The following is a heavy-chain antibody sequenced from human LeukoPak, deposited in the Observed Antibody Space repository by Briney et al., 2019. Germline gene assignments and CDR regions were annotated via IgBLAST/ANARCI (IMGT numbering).Heavy chain of an antibody. CDR1: GFTFSSYS. D-gene: IGHD6-13*01. J-gene: IGHJ4*02. CDR2: IGPSSIPI. V-gene: IGHV3-48*01. CDR3: AKDQGWQQLVGNFDY. Sequence: GGSLRLSCAASGFTFSSYSMNWVRQAPGKGLEWASYIGPSSIPISYADSVRGRFTISRDNAKNSLYLEMNSLRAEDTAVYYCAKDQGWQQLVGNFDYWGQGTLVTVSS.